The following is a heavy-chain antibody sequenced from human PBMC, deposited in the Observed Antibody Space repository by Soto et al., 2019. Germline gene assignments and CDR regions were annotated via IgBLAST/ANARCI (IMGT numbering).Heavy chain of an antibody. Sequence: QVQLVQSGGEVKKPGSSVKVSCKASGGTFNTYVVNWVRQAPGQGLEWMGGILPIFATANYAQKFQGRVTITADKSTSTAYMELTSLRSEDTAVYYCAGRCDSTTCLGHFDYWGQGTLVTVAS. D-gene: IGHD2-2*01. CDR1: GGTFNTYV. V-gene: IGHV1-69*06. J-gene: IGHJ4*02. CDR2: ILPIFATA. CDR3: AGRCDSTTCLGHFDY.